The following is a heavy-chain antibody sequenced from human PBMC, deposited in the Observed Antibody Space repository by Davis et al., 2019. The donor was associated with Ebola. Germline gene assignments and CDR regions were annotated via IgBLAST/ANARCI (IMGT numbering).Heavy chain of an antibody. D-gene: IGHD6-6*01. CDR1: GFTFADYA. CDR2: IGTAGDT. Sequence: PGGSLRLSCAASGFTFADYAMHWVRQATGKGLEWVSAIGTAGDTYYPGSVKGRFTISRENAKNSLYLQMNSLRAGDTAVYYCARGSSKYSSSSPENDYWGQGTLVTVSS. CDR3: ARGSSKYSSSSPENDY. J-gene: IGHJ4*02. V-gene: IGHV3-13*01.